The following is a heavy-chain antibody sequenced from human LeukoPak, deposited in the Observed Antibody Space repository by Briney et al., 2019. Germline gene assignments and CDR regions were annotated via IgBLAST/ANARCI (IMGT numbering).Heavy chain of an antibody. CDR1: GESFSGYY. D-gene: IGHD3-22*01. Sequence: SETLSLTCAVYGESFSGYYWSWIRQPPGKGLEWIGDINHSGSANYNPSLKSRVTMSVDTSKNQFSLKLSSVTAADTAVYYCARAGLTYYYDSSGYDAFDIWGQGTMVTVSS. V-gene: IGHV4-34*01. CDR3: ARAGLTYYYDSSGYDAFDI. J-gene: IGHJ3*02. CDR2: INHSGSA.